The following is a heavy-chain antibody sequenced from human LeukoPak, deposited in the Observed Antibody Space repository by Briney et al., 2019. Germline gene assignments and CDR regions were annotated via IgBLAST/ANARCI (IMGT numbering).Heavy chain of an antibody. CDR3: ARAQGNGLIDF. Sequence: PSETLSLTCAVSGGSISSSNWWSWVRQPPEKGLEWIGEIYHSGSTNYNPSLKSRVTISVDKSKNQFSLRLSSVTAADTADYYCARAQGNGLIDFWGQGTLVTVSS. CDR2: IYHSGST. D-gene: IGHD3/OR15-3a*01. CDR1: GGSISSSNW. V-gene: IGHV4-4*02. J-gene: IGHJ4*02.